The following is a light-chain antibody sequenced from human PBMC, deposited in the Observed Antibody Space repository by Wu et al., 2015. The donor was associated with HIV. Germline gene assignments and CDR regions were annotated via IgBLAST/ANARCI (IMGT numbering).Light chain of an antibody. CDR1: QTISTY. J-gene: IGKJ2*01. Sequence: DIQMTQSPSTLSASVGDGVTIACRASQTISTYLAWCQQKPGKAPNLLIYRTSTLESGVPLRFSGSGSGTEFTLTISSLQPHDSATYYCQQYNSYPYTFGQGTKLEIK. CDR2: RTS. V-gene: IGKV1-5*03. CDR3: QQYNSYPYT.